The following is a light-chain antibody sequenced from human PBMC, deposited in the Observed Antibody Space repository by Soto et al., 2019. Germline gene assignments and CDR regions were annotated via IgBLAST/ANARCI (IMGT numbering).Light chain of an antibody. Sequence: QSALTQPVAVSGPPGQSITISCTGTSSDVGRYNYVSWYQQHSGKAPKLVIYEVRNRPSGISNRFSASKSGNTASLTISGLQAEDEADYYCTSYTSNTTWVFGGGTKLTVL. CDR3: TSYTSNTTWV. CDR1: SSDVGRYNY. CDR2: EVR. J-gene: IGLJ3*02. V-gene: IGLV2-14*01.